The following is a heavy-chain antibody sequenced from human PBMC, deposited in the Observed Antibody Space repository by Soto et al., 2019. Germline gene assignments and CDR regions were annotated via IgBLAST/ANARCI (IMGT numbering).Heavy chain of an antibody. J-gene: IGHJ4*02. CDR1: GFTFSSYA. Sequence: GGSLRLSCAASGFTFSSYAMHWVRQAPGKGLEWVAVISYDGSNKYYADSVKGRFTISRGNSKNTLYLQMNSLRAEDTAVYYCASRGDYVSFDYWGQGTLVTVSS. V-gene: IGHV3-30-3*01. CDR2: ISYDGSNK. CDR3: ASRGDYVSFDY. D-gene: IGHD4-17*01.